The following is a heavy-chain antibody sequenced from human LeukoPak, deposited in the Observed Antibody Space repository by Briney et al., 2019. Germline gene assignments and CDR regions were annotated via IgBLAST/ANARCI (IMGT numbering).Heavy chain of an antibody. CDR3: ARRGSGSYSSTFDI. Sequence: PSETLSLTCTVSGGSISSISHYWGWIRQPPGRGLEWIGTIYYSGSTYYNLSLKSRVTISVDTSKNQFSLNLSSVTAADTAVYYCARRGSGSYSSTFDIWGQGTMVTVSS. V-gene: IGHV4-39*01. CDR2: IYYSGST. D-gene: IGHD1-26*01. J-gene: IGHJ3*02. CDR1: GGSISSISHY.